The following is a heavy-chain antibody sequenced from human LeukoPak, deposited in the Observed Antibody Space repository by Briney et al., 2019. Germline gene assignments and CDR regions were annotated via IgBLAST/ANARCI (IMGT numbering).Heavy chain of an antibody. Sequence: PGGSLRLSCAASGFTFSSYEMNWVRQAPGKGLEWVSYISSSGSTIYYADSVKGRFTISRDNSKNTLYLQMNSLRAEDTAVYYCARDAGARVSYWFDPWGQGTLVTVSS. CDR3: ARDAGARVSYWFDP. CDR1: GFTFSSYE. D-gene: IGHD1-26*01. J-gene: IGHJ5*02. V-gene: IGHV3-48*03. CDR2: ISSSGSTI.